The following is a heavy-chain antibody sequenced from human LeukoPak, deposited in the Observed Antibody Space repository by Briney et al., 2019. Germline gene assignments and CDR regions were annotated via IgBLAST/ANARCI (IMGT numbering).Heavy chain of an antibody. V-gene: IGHV1-2*04. CDR1: GYTFTGYY. CDR2: INPNSGGT. J-gene: IGHJ4*02. CDR3: ASSKRGVSSIEY. D-gene: IGHD3-10*01. Sequence: ASVKVSCKASGYTFTGYYMHWVRQAPGQGLEWMGWINPNSGGTNYAQKFQGWITMTRDTSISTAYMELSRLRSDDTAVYYCASSKRGVSSIEYWGQGTLVTVSS.